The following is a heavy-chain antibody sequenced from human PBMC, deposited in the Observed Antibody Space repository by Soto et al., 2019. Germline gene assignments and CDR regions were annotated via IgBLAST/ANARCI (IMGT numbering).Heavy chain of an antibody. CDR3: ARMPFSITMVPWYNWFDP. D-gene: IGHD3-10*01. CDR2: IKQDGSEK. J-gene: IGHJ5*02. V-gene: IGHV3-7*01. Sequence: GGSLRLSCAASGFTFSNAWINWVRQAPGKGLEWVANIKQDGSEKYYVDSVKGRFTISRDNAKNSLYLQMNSLRAEDTAVYYCARMPFSITMVPWYNWFDPWGQGTLVTVSS. CDR1: GFTFSNAW.